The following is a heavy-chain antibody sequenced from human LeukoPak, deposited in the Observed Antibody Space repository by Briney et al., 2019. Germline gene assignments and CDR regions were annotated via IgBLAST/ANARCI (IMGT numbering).Heavy chain of an antibody. CDR3: ARHHTFSRFGVVIPGYFDL. Sequence: GESLKISCKGSGYSFTSYWIGWVRQMPGKGLEWMGIIYPGDSDTRYSPSFQGQVTISADKSISTAYLQWSSLKASDTAMYYCARHHTFSRFGVVIPGYFDLWGRGTLVTVSS. J-gene: IGHJ2*01. D-gene: IGHD3-3*01. V-gene: IGHV5-51*01. CDR2: IYPGDSDT. CDR1: GYSFTSYW.